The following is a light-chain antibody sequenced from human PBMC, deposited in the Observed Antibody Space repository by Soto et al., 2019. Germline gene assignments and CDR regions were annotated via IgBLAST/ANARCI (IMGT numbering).Light chain of an antibody. J-gene: IGLJ1*01. Sequence: QSALTQPASVSGCPGQSITISCTGTSSDVGAYIFVSWYQQYPGKAPKLMIYDITNRPSGVSNRFSGSKAGNTASLTISGLQAEDEADYYCVSFTTGKSYVFGTGTKVTVL. V-gene: IGLV2-14*01. CDR1: SSDVGAYIF. CDR2: DIT. CDR3: VSFTTGKSYV.